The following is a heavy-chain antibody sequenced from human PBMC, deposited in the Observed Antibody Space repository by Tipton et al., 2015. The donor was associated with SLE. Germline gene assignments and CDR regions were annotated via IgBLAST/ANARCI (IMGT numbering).Heavy chain of an antibody. CDR1: GGSFSSYY. CDR2: IYYSGST. Sequence: TLSLTCAVYGGSFSSYYWGWIRQPPGKGLEWIGSIYYSGSTYYNPSLKSRVTISVGTSKNQFSLKLSSVTAADTAVYYCAREYEVWASFDYWGQGTLVTVSS. CDR3: AREYEVWASFDY. V-gene: IGHV4-39*07. J-gene: IGHJ4*02. D-gene: IGHD3-16*01.